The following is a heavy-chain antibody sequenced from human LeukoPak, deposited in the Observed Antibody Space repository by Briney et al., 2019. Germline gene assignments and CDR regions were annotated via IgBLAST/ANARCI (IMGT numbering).Heavy chain of an antibody. V-gene: IGHV4-31*03. Sequence: SQTLSLTCTVSGFSMNSGGYYWSWIRQHPGRGLEWIGYTYNRGHTYYNPSLKSRVSISVDTSMNQFSVKLRSVTAADTAVYYCARGISDRAFDPWGQGTPVTISS. J-gene: IGHJ5*02. CDR1: GFSMNSGGYY. CDR2: TYNRGHT. CDR3: ARGISDRAFDP. D-gene: IGHD2-21*01.